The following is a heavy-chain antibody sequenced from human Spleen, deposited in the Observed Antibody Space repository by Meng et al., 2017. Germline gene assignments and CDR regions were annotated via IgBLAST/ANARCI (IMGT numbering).Heavy chain of an antibody. CDR3: TRGGYYYETSGPEH. CDR2: IGRREISS. V-gene: IGHV3-11*04. CDR1: GFNFSDYY. J-gene: IGHJ4*02. Sequence: VHLVGSGGGLVKPGGSLRLSCADSGFNFSDYYMNWMRQFPGKGLEWASCIGRREISSYFADSVRGRFTISRDNSRNTVYLQMNSLRAEDTAVYYCTRGGYYYETSGPEHWGQGTLVTVSS. D-gene: IGHD3-22*01.